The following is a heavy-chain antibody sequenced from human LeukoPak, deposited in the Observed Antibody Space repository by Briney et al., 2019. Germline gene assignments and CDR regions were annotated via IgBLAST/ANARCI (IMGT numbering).Heavy chain of an antibody. CDR1: GYTFTGYY. CDR2: INPNSGGT. Sequence: ASVKVSCKASGYTFTGYYMHWVRQAPGQGLEWMGWINPNSGGTNYAQKFQGRVTMTRDTSISTAYMELSRLRSDDTAVYYCARVSPLIAVAGDFDYWGRGTLVTVSS. D-gene: IGHD6-19*01. V-gene: IGHV1-2*02. CDR3: ARVSPLIAVAGDFDY. J-gene: IGHJ4*02.